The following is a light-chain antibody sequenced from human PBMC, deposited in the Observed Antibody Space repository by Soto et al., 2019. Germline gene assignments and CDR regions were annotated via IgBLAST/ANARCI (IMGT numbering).Light chain of an antibody. CDR1: SSNIGNNG. V-gene: IGLV1-36*01. J-gene: IGLJ2*01. CDR2: YDD. Sequence: QSVLTQPPSVSDAPRQRVTISCSGSSSNIGNNGVNWYQQLPGKAPKLLIYYDDLLPSGVSDRFSGSKSGTSASLAISGLQSEDEADYYCAAWDDSLNGVVFGGGTKLTVL. CDR3: AAWDDSLNGVV.